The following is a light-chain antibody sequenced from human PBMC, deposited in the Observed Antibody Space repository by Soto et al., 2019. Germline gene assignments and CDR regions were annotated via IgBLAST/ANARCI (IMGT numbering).Light chain of an antibody. J-gene: IGKJ2*01. CDR3: LQHYNFPYT. Sequence: AIQMTQSPSSLSASVGDRVTITCRASQGIGNDLGWYQQRPGKAPNLLIYAASSLQSGVPSRFSGSGSGTGFTLTSSSLQAEDFATYYCLQHYNFPYTFGQGTKLEIK. CDR1: QGIGND. V-gene: IGKV1-6*01. CDR2: AAS.